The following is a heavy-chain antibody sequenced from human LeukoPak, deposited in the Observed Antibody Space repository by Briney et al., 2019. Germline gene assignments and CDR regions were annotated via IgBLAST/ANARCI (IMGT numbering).Heavy chain of an antibody. V-gene: IGHV4-4*02. CDR2: IYHSGGA. Sequence: PSGTLSLTCAVSGASIDSHSWWSWVRPPPGMGLEWIGEIYHSGGANYKPSLRSRVTISGDTSKKQFSLKLSSVTAADTAVYYCVTYYYGSSAPKRNYWGQGILVTVSS. CDR3: VTYYYGSSAPKRNY. CDR1: GASIDSHSW. D-gene: IGHD3-22*01. J-gene: IGHJ4*02.